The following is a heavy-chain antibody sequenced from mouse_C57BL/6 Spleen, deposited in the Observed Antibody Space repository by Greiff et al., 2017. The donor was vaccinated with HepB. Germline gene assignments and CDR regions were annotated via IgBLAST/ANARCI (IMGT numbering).Heavy chain of an antibody. Sequence: VQLQQSGPELVKPGASVKISCKASGYAFSSSWMNWVKQRPGKGLEWIGRIYPGDGDTNYNGKFKGKATLTADKSSSTAYMQLSSLTSEDSAVYFCARGRTAQAFFDYWGQGTTLTVSS. CDR2: IYPGDGDT. J-gene: IGHJ2*01. CDR1: GYAFSSSW. CDR3: ARGRTAQAFFDY. D-gene: IGHD3-2*02. V-gene: IGHV1-82*01.